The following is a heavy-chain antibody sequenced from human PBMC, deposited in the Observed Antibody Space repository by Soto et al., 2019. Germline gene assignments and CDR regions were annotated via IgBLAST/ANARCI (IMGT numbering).Heavy chain of an antibody. V-gene: IGHV4-59*01. CDR2: IYYSGST. CDR1: GGSISSYY. D-gene: IGHD3-16*01. Sequence: PSETLSLTCTVSGGSISSYYWSWIRQPPGKGLEWIGYIYYSGSTNYNPSLKSRVTISVDTSKNQFSLKLSSLTAADTAVYYCARRYGGNFDYWGQGTLVTVS. CDR3: ARRYGGNFDY. J-gene: IGHJ4*02.